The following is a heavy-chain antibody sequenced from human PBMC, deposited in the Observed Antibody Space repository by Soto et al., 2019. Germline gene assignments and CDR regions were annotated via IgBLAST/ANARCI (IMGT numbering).Heavy chain of an antibody. J-gene: IGHJ4*02. D-gene: IGHD6-19*01. Sequence: PGGSLRLSCAASGFTFDDYTMHWVRRAPGKGLEWVSSITWRSDSIHYADSVKGRFTVSRDNDKNSLYLQLNSLRPEDTAFYYCAKGDSGRAAFDYWGQGALVTVSS. CDR3: AKGDSGRAAFDY. CDR2: ITWRSDSI. CDR1: GFTFDDYT. V-gene: IGHV3-9*01.